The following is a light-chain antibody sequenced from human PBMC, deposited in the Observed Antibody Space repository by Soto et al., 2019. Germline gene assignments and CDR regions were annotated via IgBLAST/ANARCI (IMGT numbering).Light chain of an antibody. Sequence: QSALTQPASVSGSPGQSITISCTGTSSDVGSYNLVSWYQQHPGKAPKLMIYEVSKRPSGVSNRFSGSKSGNTASLTISGRQAEDEADYYCCSYAGSSTRYVFGTGTKLTVL. CDR3: CSYAGSSTRYV. J-gene: IGLJ1*01. V-gene: IGLV2-23*02. CDR2: EVS. CDR1: SSDVGSYNL.